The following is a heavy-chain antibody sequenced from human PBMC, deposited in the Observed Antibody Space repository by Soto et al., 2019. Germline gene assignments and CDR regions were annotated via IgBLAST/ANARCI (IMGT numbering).Heavy chain of an antibody. CDR3: ARWLGFLEWLLKGYYYGMDV. D-gene: IGHD3-3*01. J-gene: IGHJ6*02. CDR2: ISAYNGNT. V-gene: IGHV1-18*01. CDR1: GGTFSSYA. Sequence: ASVKVSWKASGGTFSSYAISWVRQAPGQGLEWMGWISAYNGNTNYAQKLQGRVTMTTDTSTSTAYMVLRSLRSDDTAVYYCARWLGFLEWLLKGYYYGMDVWGQGTTVTVSS.